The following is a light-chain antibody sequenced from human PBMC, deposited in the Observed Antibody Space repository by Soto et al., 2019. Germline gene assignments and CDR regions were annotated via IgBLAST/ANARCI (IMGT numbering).Light chain of an antibody. CDR3: QVWDSSSDHKV. V-gene: IGLV3-21*04. CDR2: NDS. CDR1: HIGSKS. Sequence: SYELTQPPSVSVAPGKTARITCGGNHIGSKSVHWYQQKPGQAPVPVIYNDSDRPSGIPERFSGSNSGNTATLTFSRVEAGDEADYYCQVWDSSSDHKVFGGGTKLTVL. J-gene: IGLJ3*02.